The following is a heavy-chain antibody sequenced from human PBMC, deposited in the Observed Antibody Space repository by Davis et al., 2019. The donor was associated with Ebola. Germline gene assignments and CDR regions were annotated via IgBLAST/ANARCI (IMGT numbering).Heavy chain of an antibody. V-gene: IGHV4-59*05. Sequence: SETLSLTCTVSGGSISSYYWSWIRQLPGKGLEWIGSIYYSGSTYYNPSLKSRVTISVDTSKNQFSLKLSSVTAADTAVYYCARRVGATIDYWGQGTLVTVSS. D-gene: IGHD1-26*01. CDR3: ARRVGATIDY. J-gene: IGHJ4*02. CDR2: IYYSGST. CDR1: GGSISSYY.